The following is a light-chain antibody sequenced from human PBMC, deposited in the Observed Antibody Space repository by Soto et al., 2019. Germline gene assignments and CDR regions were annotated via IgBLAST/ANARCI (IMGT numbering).Light chain of an antibody. V-gene: IGKV3-11*01. CDR1: QSIKNY. CDR3: QQRSNRPPWT. Sequence: EIVLTQSPGTLSLSPGERATLSCKASQSIKNYLAWYQMKPGQAPRLLIYDASNRATGIPARFSGSGSGTDFTLTISSLEPEDFAVYYCQQRSNRPPWTFGQGTKVDIK. CDR2: DAS. J-gene: IGKJ1*01.